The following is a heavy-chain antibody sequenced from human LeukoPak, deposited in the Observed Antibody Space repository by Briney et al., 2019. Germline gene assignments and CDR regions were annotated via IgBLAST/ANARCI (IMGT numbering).Heavy chain of an antibody. CDR1: GFTFSSYA. CDR3: AKDRSTYSSSWSLDY. Sequence: PGGSLRLSCAASGFTFSSYAMSWVRQAPGKGLEWVSAISGSGGSTYYADSVKGRFTISRDSSKNTLYLQMNSLRAEDTAVYYCAKDRSTYSSSWSLDYWGQGTLVTVSS. J-gene: IGHJ4*02. D-gene: IGHD6-13*01. V-gene: IGHV3-23*01. CDR2: ISGSGGST.